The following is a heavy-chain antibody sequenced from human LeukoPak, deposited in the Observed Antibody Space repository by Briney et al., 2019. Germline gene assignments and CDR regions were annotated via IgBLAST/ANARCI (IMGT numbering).Heavy chain of an antibody. Sequence: GGSLRLSCAAAGFTLSSYMNGVCQAQGKGLEWVSSISSTSSYIYYADSVKGRFTISRENAKNSLYLQMNSLRADDTAVYYCARGQSRYFDWYLGFFDYWGQGTLVTVSS. D-gene: IGHD3-9*01. J-gene: IGHJ4*02. CDR2: ISSTSSYI. CDR3: ARGQSRYFDWYLGFFDY. CDR1: GFTLSSY. V-gene: IGHV3-21*01.